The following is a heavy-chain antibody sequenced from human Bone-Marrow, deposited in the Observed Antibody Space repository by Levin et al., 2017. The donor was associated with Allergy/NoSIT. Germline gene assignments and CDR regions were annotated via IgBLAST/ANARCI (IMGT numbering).Heavy chain of an antibody. D-gene: IGHD1-1*01. CDR2: ISHDGDHT. V-gene: IGHV3-64*04. J-gene: IGHJ6*02. CDR1: GFSFSTYG. CDR3: ARDVEPRNDQFSHFGLDDDLSYYAMDA. Sequence: PGGSLRLSCSASGFSFSTYGLHWVRQAPGMGLEYLSAISHDGDHTYYADSVKGRFTISRDNSKNTLHLRMNSLRLEDTAVYYCARDVEPRNDQFSHFGLDDDLSYYAMDAWGQGTTVTVSS.